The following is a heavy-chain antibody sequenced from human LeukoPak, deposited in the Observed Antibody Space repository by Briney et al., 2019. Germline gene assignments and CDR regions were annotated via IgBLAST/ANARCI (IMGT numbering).Heavy chain of an antibody. J-gene: IGHJ4*02. CDR1: GGSITGYY. CDR2: IHYTGAT. V-gene: IGHV4-34*01. CDR3: ARGNILTGYCFDF. D-gene: IGHD3-9*01. Sequence: SETLSLTCAVYGGSITGYYWSWIRQTPGRGLEWVGEIHYTGATSYNPSLKSRATISTYTSKNQFSLRLSSVTAADTAVYYCARGNILTGYCFDFWGQGALVTVSS.